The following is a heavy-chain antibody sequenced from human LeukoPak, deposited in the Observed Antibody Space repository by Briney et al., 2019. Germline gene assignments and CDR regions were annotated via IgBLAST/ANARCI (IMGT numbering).Heavy chain of an antibody. Sequence: GGSLRLSCAASGFTFSSYAMSWVRQAPGKGLEWVSAISGSGGSTYYEDSVKGRFTISRDNSKNTLYLQMNSLRAEDTAVYYCAKAWRYSSGSGYFDYWGQGTLVTVSS. CDR1: GFTFSSYA. D-gene: IGHD6-19*01. V-gene: IGHV3-23*01. CDR3: AKAWRYSSGSGYFDY. CDR2: ISGSGGST. J-gene: IGHJ4*02.